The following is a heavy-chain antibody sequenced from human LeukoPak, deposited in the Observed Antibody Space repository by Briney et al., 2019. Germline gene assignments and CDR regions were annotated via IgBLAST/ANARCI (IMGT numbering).Heavy chain of an antibody. D-gene: IGHD6-13*01. CDR1: GYTFTSYG. Sequence: ASVKVSGKASGYTFTSYGISWVRQAPGQGLEWMGWISAYNGNTNYAQKLQGRVTMTTDTSTSTAYMELRSLRSDDTAVYYCARVAAAGFHHNWFDPWGQGTLVTVSS. J-gene: IGHJ5*02. V-gene: IGHV1-18*01. CDR3: ARVAAAGFHHNWFDP. CDR2: ISAYNGNT.